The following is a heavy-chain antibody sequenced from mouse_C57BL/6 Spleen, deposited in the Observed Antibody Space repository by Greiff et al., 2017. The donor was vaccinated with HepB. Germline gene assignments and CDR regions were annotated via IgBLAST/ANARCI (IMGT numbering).Heavy chain of an antibody. CDR2: IYPGDGDT. J-gene: IGHJ1*03. CDR1: GYAFSSYW. V-gene: IGHV1-80*01. Sequence: VQLQQSGAELVKPGASVKISCKASGYAFSSYWMNWGKQRPGKGLEWIGQIYPGDGDTNYNGKFKGKATLTADKSSSTAYMQLSSLTSEDSAVYFCARAGGNYWYFDVWGTGTTVTVSS. D-gene: IGHD2-1*01. CDR3: ARAGGNYWYFDV.